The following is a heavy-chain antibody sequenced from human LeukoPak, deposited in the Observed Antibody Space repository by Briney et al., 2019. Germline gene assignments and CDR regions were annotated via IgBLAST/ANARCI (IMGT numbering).Heavy chain of an antibody. D-gene: IGHD5-18*01. CDR2: ISYDGSNK. J-gene: IGHJ4*02. V-gene: IGHV3-30*04. CDR3: AKDHSPGYSYAYILDY. CDR1: GFTFSSYA. Sequence: GGSLRLSCAASGFTFSSYAMHWVRQAPGKGLEWVAVISYDGSNKYYADSVKGRFTISRDNSKNTLYLQMNSLKAEDTAVYYCAKDHSPGYSYAYILDYWGQGTLVTVSS.